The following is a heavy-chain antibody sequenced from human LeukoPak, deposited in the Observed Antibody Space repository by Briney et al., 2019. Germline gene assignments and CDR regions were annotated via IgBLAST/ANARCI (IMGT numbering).Heavy chain of an antibody. D-gene: IGHD6-13*01. CDR2: ISSGGSDK. CDR1: GFTFSSYW. V-gene: IGHV3-30*18. Sequence: GGSLRLSCVASGFTFSSYWMHWVRQAPGKGLEWVAVISSGGSDKYHAGSVKGRFTISRDNSKNTLYLQMNSLRAEDTAVYYCAKDGSSWYWAYYYYGMDVWGQGTTVTVSS. J-gene: IGHJ6*02. CDR3: AKDGSSWYWAYYYYGMDV.